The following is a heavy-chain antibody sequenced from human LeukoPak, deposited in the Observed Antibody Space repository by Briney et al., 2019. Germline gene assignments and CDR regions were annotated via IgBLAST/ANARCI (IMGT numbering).Heavy chain of an antibody. Sequence: GGSLRLSCAASGFTFGSYWMSWVRQAPGKGLEWVANIEQDGSEKYYVDSVKGRFTISRDNAKNSLYLQMNSLRAEDTAVYYCASEPYYDSSGYSDYWGQGTLVTVSS. D-gene: IGHD3-22*01. CDR2: IEQDGSEK. CDR3: ASEPYYDSSGYSDY. J-gene: IGHJ4*02. V-gene: IGHV3-7*01. CDR1: GFTFGSYW.